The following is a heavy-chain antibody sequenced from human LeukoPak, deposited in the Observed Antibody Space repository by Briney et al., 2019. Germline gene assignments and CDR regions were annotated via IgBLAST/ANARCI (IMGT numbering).Heavy chain of an antibody. Sequence: PSETLSLTCTVSGGSISSYYWSWIRQPPGKGLEWIGYIYYSGSTNYNPSLRSRVTISVDTSKNQFSLKLRSVTAADTAVYYCASGGSCYDYWGQGTLVTVSS. D-gene: IGHD2-15*01. CDR2: IYYSGST. CDR3: ASGGSCYDY. V-gene: IGHV4-59*01. CDR1: GGSISSYY. J-gene: IGHJ4*02.